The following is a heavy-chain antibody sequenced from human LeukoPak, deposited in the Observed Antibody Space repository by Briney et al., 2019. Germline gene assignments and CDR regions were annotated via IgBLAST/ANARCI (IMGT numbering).Heavy chain of an antibody. CDR2: ISWDGGST. J-gene: IGHJ6*03. Sequence: GGSLRLSCAASGFTFGGYTMNWVRQAPGKGLEWVSFISWDGGSTDYADSVKGRFTISRDNSKNSLYLQMNSLRTEDTALYYCANDFISGMAARCDYYYYMDVWGKGTTVTVSS. CDR3: ANDFISGMAARCDYYYYMDV. V-gene: IGHV3-43*01. CDR1: GFTFGGYT. D-gene: IGHD6-6*01.